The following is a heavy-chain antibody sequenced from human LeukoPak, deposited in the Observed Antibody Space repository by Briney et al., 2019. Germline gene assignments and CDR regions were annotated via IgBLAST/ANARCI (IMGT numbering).Heavy chain of an antibody. CDR3: ARSLVAGYFDY. D-gene: IGHD6-19*01. V-gene: IGHV4-30-2*01. CDR1: GGSISSGGYS. CDR2: INHSGST. Sequence: SETLSLTCAVSGGSISSGGYSWSWIRQPPGKGLEWIGEINHSGSTNYNPSLKSRVTISVDTSKNQFSLKLSSVTAADTAVYYCARSLVAGYFDYWGQGTLVTVSS. J-gene: IGHJ4*02.